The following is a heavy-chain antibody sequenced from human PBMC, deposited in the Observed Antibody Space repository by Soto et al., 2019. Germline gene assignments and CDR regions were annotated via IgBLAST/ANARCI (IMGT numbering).Heavy chain of an antibody. CDR3: ARSFDVRGFFPDFDN. CDR1: GFSLSTSGVG. CDR2: IYWDDNK. Sequence: QITLKESGPPLVKPTQTLTLTCTFSGFSLSTSGVGVGWIRQPPGKALEWLALIYWDDNKRYSPSLKSRLTITKDTSKNQVVLTMTNMDPVDTATYYCARSFDVRGFFPDFDNWGQGSLVTVSS. V-gene: IGHV2-5*02. J-gene: IGHJ4*02. D-gene: IGHD3-10*02.